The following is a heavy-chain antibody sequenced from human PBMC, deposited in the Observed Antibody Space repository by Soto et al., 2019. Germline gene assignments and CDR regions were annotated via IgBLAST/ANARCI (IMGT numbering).Heavy chain of an antibody. V-gene: IGHV4-31*03. D-gene: IGHD5-12*01. CDR2: IYYSGST. J-gene: IGHJ5*02. CDR1: CGSISSGGYY. CDR3: AREMATGDWFDP. Sequence: QVQLQESGPGLVKPSQTLSLTCTVSCGSISSGGYYWSWIRQHPGKGLEWIGYIYYSGSTYYNPSLKSRGTISVDTAKNPCSLKLSSVTAADTAVYYCAREMATGDWFDPWGQGTLVTVSS.